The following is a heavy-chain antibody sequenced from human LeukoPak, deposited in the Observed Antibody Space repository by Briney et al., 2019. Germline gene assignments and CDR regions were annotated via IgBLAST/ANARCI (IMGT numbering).Heavy chain of an antibody. CDR1: GGSISSGDYY. CDR2: IYYSGST. J-gene: IGHJ4*02. D-gene: IGHD1-26*01. CDR3: ARRKKVGAIFDY. V-gene: IGHV4-30-4*01. Sequence: PSETLSLTCTVSGGSISSGDYYWSWIRQPPGKGLEWIGYIYYSGSTNYNPSLKSRVTISVDTSKNQFSLKLSSVTAADTAVYYCARRKKVGAIFDYWGQGTLVTVSS.